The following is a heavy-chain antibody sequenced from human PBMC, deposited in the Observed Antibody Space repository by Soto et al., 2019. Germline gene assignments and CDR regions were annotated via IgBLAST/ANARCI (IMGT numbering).Heavy chain of an antibody. V-gene: IGHV3-7*03. CDR1: GFTFSSSW. CDR3: EGDGYYSATDV. CDR2: IKQDGSQK. Sequence: PGGSLRLSCVASGFTFSSSWMTWARQAPGKGLEWVANIKQDGSQKYYVDSVKGRFTISRDNAKNSLYLQMNSLRADDTAVYYCEGDGYYSATDVCGQGTTVTVSS. J-gene: IGHJ6*02.